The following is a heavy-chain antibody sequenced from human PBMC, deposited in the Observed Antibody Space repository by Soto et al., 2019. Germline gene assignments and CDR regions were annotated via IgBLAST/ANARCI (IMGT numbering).Heavy chain of an antibody. CDR3: ARLRGWFSGMDV. Sequence: GESLKISCKGSGYSFTTYWIGWVRQMPGKGLEWMGRIDPSDSYTNYSPSFQGHVTISADKSISTAYLQWGSLKASDTAMYYCARLRGWFSGMDVWGQGTTVTVSS. J-gene: IGHJ6*02. CDR1: GYSFTTYW. V-gene: IGHV5-10-1*01. D-gene: IGHD2-15*01. CDR2: IDPSDSYT.